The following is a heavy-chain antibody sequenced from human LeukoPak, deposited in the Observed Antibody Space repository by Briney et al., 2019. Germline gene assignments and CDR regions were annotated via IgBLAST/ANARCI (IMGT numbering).Heavy chain of an antibody. J-gene: IGHJ4*02. CDR2: IWHDGSAE. CDR3: ARDTTGGWSGYFDY. D-gene: IGHD6-19*01. V-gene: IGHV3-33*01. CDR1: GFTFSSHG. Sequence: PGRSLRLSCAGPGFTFSSHGVHWVRQAPGKGLEWVAVIWHDGSAEFYVDSVQGRFSISRDDSKNTVYLQMDSLRVEDTALYYCARDTTGGWSGYFDYWGQGTLVTVSS.